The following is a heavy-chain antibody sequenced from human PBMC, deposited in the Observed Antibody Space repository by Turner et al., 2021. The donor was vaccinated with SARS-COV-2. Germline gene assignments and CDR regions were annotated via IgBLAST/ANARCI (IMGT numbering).Heavy chain of an antibody. CDR1: GFIVSSNY. CDR2: IYSGGST. Sequence: EVQLVESGGGLIQPGGSLRLSCAASGFIVSSNYMSWVRQAPGKGLEWVSVIYSGGSTFYSDSVKGRFTISRDNSKNTLYLQMNSLRAEDTAVYYCARGGHYYYGLDVWGQGTTVTVSS. V-gene: IGHV3-53*01. J-gene: IGHJ6*02. CDR3: ARGGHYYYGLDV. D-gene: IGHD3-10*01.